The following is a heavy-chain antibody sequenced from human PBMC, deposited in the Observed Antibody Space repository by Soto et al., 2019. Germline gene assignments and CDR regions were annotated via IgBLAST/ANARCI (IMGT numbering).Heavy chain of an antibody. J-gene: IGHJ4*02. Sequence: PSETLSLTCTVSGGSISSGGYYWSWIRQHPGKGLEWIGYIYYSGSTYYNPSLKSRVTISVDTSKNQFSLKLSSVTAADTAVYYCAREGTIYCSGGSCYGYYFDYWGQGTLVTVSS. CDR2: IYYSGST. D-gene: IGHD2-15*01. CDR1: GGSISSGGYY. CDR3: AREGTIYCSGGSCYGYYFDY. V-gene: IGHV4-31*03.